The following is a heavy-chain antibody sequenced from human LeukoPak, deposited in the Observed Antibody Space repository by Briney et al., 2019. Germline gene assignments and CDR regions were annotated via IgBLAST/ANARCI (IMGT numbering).Heavy chain of an antibody. D-gene: IGHD2-15*01. CDR3: ARTLGYCSGDSCFGNNWFDP. CDR2: INPIFDTP. V-gene: IGHV1-69*13. Sequence: ASVKVSCKASGGTFSSFAITWVRQAPGQGLECMGGINPIFDTPTYAQKFQGRVTITADESTSTAYLELSSLRSEDTAVYYCARTLGYCSGDSCFGNNWFDPWGQGTLVTVSS. J-gene: IGHJ5*02. CDR1: GGTFSSFA.